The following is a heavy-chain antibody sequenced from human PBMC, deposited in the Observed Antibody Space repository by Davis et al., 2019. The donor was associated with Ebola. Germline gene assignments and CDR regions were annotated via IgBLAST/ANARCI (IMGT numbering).Heavy chain of an antibody. J-gene: IGHJ4*02. D-gene: IGHD3-3*01. CDR2: INPNSGGT. Sequence: ASVKVSCKASGYTFTGYYMHWVRQAPGQGLEWMGWINPNSGGTNYAQKSQGWVTMTRDTSISTAYMELSRLRSDDTAVYYCAREKIYDFWSGYYLNFFDYWGQGTLVTVSS. CDR3: AREKIYDFWSGYYLNFFDY. V-gene: IGHV1-2*04. CDR1: GYTFTGYY.